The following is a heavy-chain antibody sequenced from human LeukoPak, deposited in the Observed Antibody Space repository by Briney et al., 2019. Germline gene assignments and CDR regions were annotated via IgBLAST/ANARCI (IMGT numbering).Heavy chain of an antibody. Sequence: LGGSLRLSCAASGFTFSSYAMSWVRQAPGKGLEWVSVISGSGDSTYYADSVKGRFTISRDNSKNTLYLHMNSLRAEDTAVYFCAKQDTAGSSGSADYWGQGTLVTVSS. CDR2: ISGSGDST. V-gene: IGHV3-23*01. CDR1: GFTFSSYA. D-gene: IGHD3-22*01. CDR3: AKQDTAGSSGSADY. J-gene: IGHJ4*02.